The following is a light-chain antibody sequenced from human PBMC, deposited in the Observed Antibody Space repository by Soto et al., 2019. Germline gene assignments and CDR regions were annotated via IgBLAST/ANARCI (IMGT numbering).Light chain of an antibody. V-gene: IGKV3-20*01. CDR3: QQYGSSVLT. Sequence: EIVLTQSPATLSLSPGERATLSCRASQSVTTFLAWYQQKPGQAPRPLIYGASSRVTGTPDRFSGSGSGTDFTLFISRLEPEDFAVYYCQQYGSSVLTFGGGTKVEIK. CDR1: QSVTTF. CDR2: GAS. J-gene: IGKJ4*01.